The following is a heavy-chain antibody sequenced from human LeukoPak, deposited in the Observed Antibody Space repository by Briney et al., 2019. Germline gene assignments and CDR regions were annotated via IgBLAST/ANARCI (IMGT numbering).Heavy chain of an antibody. CDR2: INHGGSA. CDR1: GGSFSGYY. D-gene: IGHD3-22*01. V-gene: IGHV4-34*01. CDR3: ARHSYARSGYYSRPYYFDY. J-gene: IGHJ4*02. Sequence: PSETLSLTCAVYGGSFSGYYWSWIRQPPGKGLEWIGEINHGGSANYNPSLNSRVTISVDTSKNQFSLKLSSVTAADTAVYYCARHSYARSGYYSRPYYFDYWGQGTLVTVSS.